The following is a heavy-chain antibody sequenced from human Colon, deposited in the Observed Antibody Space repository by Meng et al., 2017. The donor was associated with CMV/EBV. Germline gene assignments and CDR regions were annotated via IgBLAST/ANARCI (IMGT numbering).Heavy chain of an antibody. CDR2: VYNSGIT. V-gene: IGHV4-59*01. D-gene: IGHD5-18*01. CDR1: GASISSSS. Sequence: ESLKISCTVSGASISSSSWTWMRQTPGKGLEWIGHVYNSGITNYNPSLKTRVTISVDTSKDQISLSLTSVTAADTARYYCAKAGGYTYGYPAYFDSWGQGTLVTVSS. CDR3: AKAGGYTYGYPAYFDS. J-gene: IGHJ4*02.